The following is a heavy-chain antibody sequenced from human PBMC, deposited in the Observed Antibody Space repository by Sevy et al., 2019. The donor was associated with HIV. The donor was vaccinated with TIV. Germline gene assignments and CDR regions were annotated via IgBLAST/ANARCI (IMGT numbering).Heavy chain of an antibody. D-gene: IGHD3-22*01. CDR3: ARDSGYDPSGYLPGH. Sequence: GGSLRISCAGSGFSFSTYAWHWVRQAPGKGLEWVAIMSYDGSDKYYADSVKGRFTISRDNSKNTLSLQMNSLRAEDTAAYYCARDSGYDPSGYLPGHRGQGTLVTVSS. J-gene: IGHJ4*02. V-gene: IGHV3-30-3*01. CDR1: GFSFSTYA. CDR2: MSYDGSDK.